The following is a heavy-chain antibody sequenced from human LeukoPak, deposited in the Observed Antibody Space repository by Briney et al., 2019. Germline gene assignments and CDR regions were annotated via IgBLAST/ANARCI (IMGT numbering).Heavy chain of an antibody. CDR3: AGTRRYCSGGSCYNWFDP. Sequence: SETLSLTCTVSGGSISSDTYYWSWIRQPAGKGLEWIGRIYTSGSTTYNSSLRSRLTISLDTSKNQVSLELTSVTAADTAVSYCAGTRRYCSGGSCYNWFDPWGQGTLVTVSS. CDR2: IYTSGST. CDR1: GGSISSDTYY. V-gene: IGHV4-61*02. J-gene: IGHJ5*02. D-gene: IGHD2-15*01.